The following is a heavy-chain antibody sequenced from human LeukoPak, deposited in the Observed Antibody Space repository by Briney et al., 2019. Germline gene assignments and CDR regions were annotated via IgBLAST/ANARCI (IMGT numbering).Heavy chain of an antibody. D-gene: IGHD4-23*01. CDR2: IYSSGST. CDR3: TRHPGGNAAHRFDY. Sequence: SSETLSLTCTVSGGSLSNYFWSWIRQPPGTGLEWIGYIYSSGSTHYNPSLQSRVTISVDTSKNQFSLNLNSVTAADTAVYYCTRHPGGNAAHRFDYWGQGFLVTVSS. J-gene: IGHJ4*02. CDR1: GGSLSNYF. V-gene: IGHV4-59*08.